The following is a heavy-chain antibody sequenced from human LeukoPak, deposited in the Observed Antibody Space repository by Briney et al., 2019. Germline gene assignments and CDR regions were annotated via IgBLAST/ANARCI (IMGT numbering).Heavy chain of an antibody. D-gene: IGHD3-10*01. CDR3: ARYASGSYYWFDP. CDR2: VYYTGSA. Sequence: SETLSLTCTVSGGSISSTSYHWAWIRQPPGKGLEWIATVYYTGSAYYNPSLKSRVTISVDTSKSQFSLKLSSVTTADTALYYCARYASGSYYWFDPWGQGALVTVSS. V-gene: IGHV4-39*01. CDR1: GGSISSTSYH. J-gene: IGHJ5*02.